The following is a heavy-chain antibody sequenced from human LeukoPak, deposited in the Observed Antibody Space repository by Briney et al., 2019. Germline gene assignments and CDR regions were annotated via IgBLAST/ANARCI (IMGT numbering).Heavy chain of an antibody. CDR3: ARGFYDSSGYSNCFDP. Sequence: SETLSLTCTISGDSISSSYWSWIRQPPGKTLEWIGYIYYTGTTNYNPSLKSRVTMSIDTSKNQFSLNLNSVTAADTAVYYCARGFYDSSGYSNCFDPWGQGTLVTVSS. D-gene: IGHD3-22*01. V-gene: IGHV4-59*01. CDR2: IYYTGTT. CDR1: GDSISSSY. J-gene: IGHJ5*02.